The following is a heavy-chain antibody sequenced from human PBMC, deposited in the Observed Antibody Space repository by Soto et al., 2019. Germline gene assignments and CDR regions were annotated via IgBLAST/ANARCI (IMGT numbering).Heavy chain of an antibody. D-gene: IGHD6-13*01. CDR1: GYTFSNFW. J-gene: IGHJ4*02. V-gene: IGHV5-51*01. CDR2: IYPGDHET. Sequence: PGASLKISCQCSGYTFSNFWIGWVRQLPGQGLEWMGIIYPGDHETRYSPSFLGKVTISAETSINTAYLQWSSLEASDSAFYFCARSPRSSPYFDFWGQGAPVTVSS. CDR3: ARSPRSSPYFDF.